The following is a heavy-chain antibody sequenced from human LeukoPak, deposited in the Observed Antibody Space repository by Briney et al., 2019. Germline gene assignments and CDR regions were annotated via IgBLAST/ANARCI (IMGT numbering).Heavy chain of an antibody. V-gene: IGHV3-48*03. CDR3: ARSGQEAYYYDSSGYYGGDY. D-gene: IGHD3-22*01. CDR2: ISSSSSTI. CDR1: GFTFSSYE. Sequence: GGSLRLSCAASGFTFSSYEMNWVRQAPGKGLEWVSYISSSSSTIYYADSVKGRFTISRDNAKNSLYLQMNSLRDEDTAVYYCARSGQEAYYYDSSGYYGGDYWGQGTLVTVSS. J-gene: IGHJ4*02.